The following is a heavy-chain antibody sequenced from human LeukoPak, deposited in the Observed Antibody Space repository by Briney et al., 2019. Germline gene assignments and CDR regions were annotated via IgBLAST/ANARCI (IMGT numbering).Heavy chain of an antibody. CDR3: ARDGSASYGYYGMDV. Sequence: PETLSLTCTVSGGSISSYYWSWIRQPPGKGLEWIGYIYYSGSTNYNPSLKSRVTISVDTSKNQFSLKLSSVTAADTAVYYCARDGSASYGYYGMDVWGQGTTVTVSS. D-gene: IGHD3-10*01. V-gene: IGHV4-59*01. CDR2: IYYSGST. J-gene: IGHJ6*02. CDR1: GGSISSYY.